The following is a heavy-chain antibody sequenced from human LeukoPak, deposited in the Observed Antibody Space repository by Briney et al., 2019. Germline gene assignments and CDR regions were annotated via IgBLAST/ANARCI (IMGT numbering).Heavy chain of an antibody. V-gene: IGHV3-48*03. Sequence: GGSLRLSCAASGFSFSNFEMNWVRQAPGKGLEWVSYIGSSGSPIYYADSVKGRFTISRDNTKNSLYLQMNSLRAEDTALHYCAREQVGATLDYWGQGTLVTVSS. CDR2: IGSSGSPI. CDR1: GFSFSNFE. J-gene: IGHJ4*02. D-gene: IGHD1-26*01. CDR3: AREQVGATLDY.